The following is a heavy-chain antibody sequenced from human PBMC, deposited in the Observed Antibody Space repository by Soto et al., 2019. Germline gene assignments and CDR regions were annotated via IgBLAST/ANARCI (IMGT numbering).Heavy chain of an antibody. D-gene: IGHD3-16*01. CDR2: ITVGSSHI. V-gene: IGHV3-21*01. CDR1: GFPFSAYN. Sequence: EVQLVESEGGLVKPGGSLRLSCTGSGFPFSAYNINWVRQPPGKGLEWVSSITVGSSHIYQPNSMKGRFTISRDDAKNSVYLQIDSLRDEDTALYYCSRSPEVGVRGAYWGQGTLATVSS. CDR3: SRSPEVGVRGAY. J-gene: IGHJ4*02.